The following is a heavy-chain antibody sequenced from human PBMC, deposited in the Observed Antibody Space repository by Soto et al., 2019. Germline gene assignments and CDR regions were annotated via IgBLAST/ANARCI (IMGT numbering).Heavy chain of an antibody. CDR1: GFTFSSYG. CDR3: ARDGRYCSGGSCYAPYSYYYYYGMDV. J-gene: IGHJ6*02. Sequence: TGGSLRLSCAASGFTFSSYGMHWVRQAPGKGLEWVAVIWYDGSNKYYADSVKGRFTISRGNSKNTLYLQMNSLRAEDTAVYYCARDGRYCSGGSCYAPYSYYYYYGMDVWGQGTTVTVS. CDR2: IWYDGSNK. V-gene: IGHV3-33*01. D-gene: IGHD2-15*01.